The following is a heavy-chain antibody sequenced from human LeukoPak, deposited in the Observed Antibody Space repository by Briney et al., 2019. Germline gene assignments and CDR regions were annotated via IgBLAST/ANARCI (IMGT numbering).Heavy chain of an antibody. CDR1: GFTFSSYS. Sequence: PGGSLRLSCAASGFTFSSYSMNWVRQAPGKGLEWVSSISSSSSYIYYADSVKGRFTISRDNAKNSLYLQMNSLRAEDTAVYYCARDLEYYYGSGSLGFDYWGQGTLVTVSS. D-gene: IGHD3-10*01. V-gene: IGHV3-21*01. CDR3: ARDLEYYYGSGSLGFDY. J-gene: IGHJ4*02. CDR2: ISSSSSYI.